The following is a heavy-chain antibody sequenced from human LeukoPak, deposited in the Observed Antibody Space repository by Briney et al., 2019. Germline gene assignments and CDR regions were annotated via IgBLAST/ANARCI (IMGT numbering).Heavy chain of an antibody. V-gene: IGHV1-69*06. CDR3: ARARSGPYGSGSLDAFDI. CDR1: GGTFSSYP. Sequence: SVKVSCKASGGTFSSYPISWVRQAPGQGLEWMGGIIPMFDTADFAQKFQGRVTITADTSTSTAYMQLSSLRSEDTAVYYCARARSGPYGSGSLDAFDIWGQGTMVTVSS. D-gene: IGHD3-10*01. J-gene: IGHJ3*02. CDR2: IIPMFDTA.